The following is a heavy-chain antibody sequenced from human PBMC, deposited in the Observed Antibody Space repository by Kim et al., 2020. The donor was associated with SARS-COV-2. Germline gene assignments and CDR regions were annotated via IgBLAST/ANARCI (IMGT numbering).Heavy chain of an antibody. V-gene: IGHV4-34*01. J-gene: IGHJ4*02. CDR3: ARGRVEITMVQGVFRQHPHFDQ. CDR2: INQSGSP. Sequence: SETLSLTCSLYGGSFSGNHWTWIRQSAGKGLEWLGEINQSGSPNYNPSLKSRVTISVDMSKNQFSLKLTSVTAADRAMYYCARGRVEITMVQGVFRQHPHFDQWGQGTLVTVSS. CDR1: GGSFSGNH. D-gene: IGHD3-10*01.